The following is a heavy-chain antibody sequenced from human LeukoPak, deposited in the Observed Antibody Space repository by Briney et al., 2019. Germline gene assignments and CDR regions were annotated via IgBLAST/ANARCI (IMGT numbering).Heavy chain of an antibody. Sequence: SETLYLTCTVSGGSISGYYWSWIRQPPGKGLEWIGFCYYSGSTSYNPSLQSRVTISVDTSRNQFSLSLSSVTAADTAVYYCARYSPYGVNSATFFDPWGQGTLVTVSS. V-gene: IGHV4-59*08. CDR1: GGSISGYY. D-gene: IGHD4/OR15-4a*01. CDR3: ARYSPYGVNSATFFDP. J-gene: IGHJ5*02. CDR2: CYYSGST.